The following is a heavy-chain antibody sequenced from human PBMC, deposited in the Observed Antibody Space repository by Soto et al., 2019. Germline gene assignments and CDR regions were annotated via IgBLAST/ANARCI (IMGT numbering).Heavy chain of an antibody. Sequence: SETLSLTCTVSGGSISSGNYYWSWIRQPPGKGLEWIGFISYSGSAYYNPSLKSRVTISVDTSKNQFSLNLSFVTAADTAVYSCSKMGPPAAALYFLASWSQGTLVTVSS. J-gene: IGHJ5*02. CDR3: SKMGPPAAALYFLAS. CDR2: ISYSGSA. V-gene: IGHV4-30-4*01. D-gene: IGHD3-3*01. CDR1: GGSISSGNYY.